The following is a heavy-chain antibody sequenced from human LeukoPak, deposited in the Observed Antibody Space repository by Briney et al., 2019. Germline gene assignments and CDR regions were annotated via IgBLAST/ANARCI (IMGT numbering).Heavy chain of an antibody. CDR2: IYNSGST. CDR1: GGSISSNY. D-gene: IGHD3-16*01. V-gene: IGHV4-59*01. Sequence: SETLSLTCTVSGGSISSNYWSWIRQPPGKGLEWIGYIYNSGSTNYNPSLKSRVTISVDTSKNQFSLKLSSVTAADTAVYYCARRASMLTSYFDSWGQGTLVTVSS. CDR3: ARRASMLTSYFDS. J-gene: IGHJ4*02.